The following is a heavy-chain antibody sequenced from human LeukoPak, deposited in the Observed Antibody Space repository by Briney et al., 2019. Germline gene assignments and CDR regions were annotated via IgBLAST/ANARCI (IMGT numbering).Heavy chain of an antibody. CDR3: AREISRGFDI. V-gene: IGHV3-64*01. CDR1: GFTFSNYP. J-gene: IGHJ3*02. Sequence: GGSLRLSCAASGFTFSNYPMHWVRQAPEKGLESVSAVSSNGASTYYENSVKDRFIVSRDNSKNTLYLQLGSLRAEDTAVYYCAREISRGFDIWGQGTMVTVSS. D-gene: IGHD2/OR15-2a*01. CDR2: VSSNGAST.